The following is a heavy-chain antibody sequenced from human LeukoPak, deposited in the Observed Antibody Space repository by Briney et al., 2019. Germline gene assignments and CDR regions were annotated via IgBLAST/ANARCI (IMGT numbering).Heavy chain of an antibody. CDR2: IRYDGSNK. J-gene: IGHJ4*02. D-gene: IGHD1-26*01. CDR1: GFTFSSYG. V-gene: IGHV3-30*02. CDR3: AKEGFGNYYSAYFDY. Sequence: PGGSLRLSCAASGFTFSSYGMHWVRQAPGKGLEWVACIRYDGSNKKYVDSVKGRFTISRDNSKNTLYLQMNGLRAEDTAVYYCAKEGFGNYYSAYFDYWGQGTLVTVSS.